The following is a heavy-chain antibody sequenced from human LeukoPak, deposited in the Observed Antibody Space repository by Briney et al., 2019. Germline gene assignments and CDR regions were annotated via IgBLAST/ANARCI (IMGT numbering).Heavy chain of an antibody. CDR1: GGSISSYY. V-gene: IGHV4-59*01. Sequence: SGTLSLTCTVSGGSISSYYWSWIRQPPGKGLEWIGYIYFSGSTNYNPSLKSRVTISVDTSKNQFSLKLSSVTAADTAVYYCARTHDSSGTIDYWGQGTLVTVSS. D-gene: IGHD3-22*01. CDR3: ARTHDSSGTIDY. J-gene: IGHJ4*02. CDR2: IYFSGST.